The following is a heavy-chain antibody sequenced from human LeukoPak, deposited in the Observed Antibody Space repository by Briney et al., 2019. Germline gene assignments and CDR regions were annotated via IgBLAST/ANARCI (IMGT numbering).Heavy chain of an antibody. CDR1: GYTFTGYY. D-gene: IGHD6-19*01. CDR3: ARADKTQRLARSTAPNWFDP. CDR2: INPNSGGT. Sequence: ASVKVSCKASGYTFTGYYMHWVRQAPGQGLEWMGWINPNSGGTNYAQKFQGRVTMTRDTSISTAYMELSRLRSDDAAVYYCARADKTQRLARSTAPNWFDPWGQGTLVTVSS. V-gene: IGHV1-2*02. J-gene: IGHJ5*02.